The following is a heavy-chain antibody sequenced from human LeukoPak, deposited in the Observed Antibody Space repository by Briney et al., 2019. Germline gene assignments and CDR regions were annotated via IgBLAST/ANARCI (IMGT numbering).Heavy chain of an antibody. D-gene: IGHD2-21*02. V-gene: IGHV1-2*02. CDR2: INPNSGGT. J-gene: IGHJ6*02. Sequence: ASVKVSCKASGYTFTGYYMHWVRQAPGQGLEWMGWINPNSGGTNHAQKFQGRVTMTRDTSISTAYMELSRLRSDDTAVYYCARFPRRVTYGMDVWGQGTTVTVSS. CDR1: GYTFTGYY. CDR3: ARFPRRVTYGMDV.